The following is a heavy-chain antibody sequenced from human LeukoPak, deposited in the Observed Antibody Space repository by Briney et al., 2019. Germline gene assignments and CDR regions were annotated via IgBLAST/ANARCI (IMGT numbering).Heavy chain of an antibody. J-gene: IGHJ6*04. D-gene: IGHD4-17*01. V-gene: IGHV3-30*18. CDR3: AKDLGTVTTDYYYGMDV. CDR1: GFTFSSYG. Sequence: GRSLRLSCAVSGFTFSSYGMHWVRQTPGKGLEWVAVISYDGSNKYYADSVKGRFTISRDNSKNTLYLQMNSLRAEDTAVYYCAKDLGTVTTDYYYGMDVWGKGTTVTVSS. CDR2: ISYDGSNK.